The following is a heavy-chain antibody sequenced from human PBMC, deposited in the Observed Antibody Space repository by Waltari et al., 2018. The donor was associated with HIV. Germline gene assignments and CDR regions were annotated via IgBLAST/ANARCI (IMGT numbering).Heavy chain of an antibody. Sequence: EVQLVESGGGLVQPGGSLRLSCAASGFTFSSYDMHWVRQATGKGLEWVSAIGTAGDTYYPGSVKGRFTISRENAKNSLYLQMNSLRAGDTAVYYCARGGAAGYSYDLDYWGQGTLVTVSS. CDR2: IGTAGDT. J-gene: IGHJ4*02. CDR1: GFTFSSYD. CDR3: ARGGAAGYSYDLDY. V-gene: IGHV3-13*01. D-gene: IGHD5-18*01.